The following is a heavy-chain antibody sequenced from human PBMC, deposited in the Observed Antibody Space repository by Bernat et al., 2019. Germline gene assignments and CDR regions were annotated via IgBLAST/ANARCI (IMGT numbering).Heavy chain of an antibody. D-gene: IGHD2-15*01. V-gene: IGHV1-2*02. CDR2: INPNSGGT. CDR3: ARELGYCSGGSCSGGRIIKNYFDY. J-gene: IGHJ4*02. CDR1: GYTFTGYY. Sequence: QVQLVQSGAEVKKPGSSVKVSCKASGYTFTGYYMHWVRQAPGQGLEWMGWINPNSGGTNYAQKFQGRVTMTRDPSISTAYMELSRLRSDDTAVYYCARELGYCSGGSCSGGRIIKNYFDYWGQGTLVTVSS.